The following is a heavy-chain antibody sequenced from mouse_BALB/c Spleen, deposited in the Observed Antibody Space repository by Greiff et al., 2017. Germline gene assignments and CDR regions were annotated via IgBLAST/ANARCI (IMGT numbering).Heavy chain of an antibody. D-gene: IGHD1-1*01. CDR3: AREDYYGSSFDY. V-gene: IGHV7-3*02. CDR2: IRNKANGYTT. Sequence: EVMLVESGGGLVQPGGSLRLSSATSGFTFTDYYMSWVRQPPGKALEWLGFIRNKANGYTTEYSASVKGRFTISRDNSQSILYLQMNTLRAEDSATYYCAREDYYGSSFDYWGQGTTLTVSS. J-gene: IGHJ2*01. CDR1: GFTFTDYY.